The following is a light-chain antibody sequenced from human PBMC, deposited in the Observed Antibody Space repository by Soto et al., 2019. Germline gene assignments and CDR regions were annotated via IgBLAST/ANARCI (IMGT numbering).Light chain of an antibody. CDR3: QQRSNWPPIP. CDR2: DAS. J-gene: IGKJ5*01. Sequence: ELVMTQSPATLSVSPGERATLSCRASQSIRTDLAWYQQKPGQAPSLLIYDASNRATGIPARFSGSGSGTDFTLTISRLEPEDFAVYYCQQRSNWPPIPFGQGTRLEIK. V-gene: IGKV3-11*01. CDR1: QSIRTD.